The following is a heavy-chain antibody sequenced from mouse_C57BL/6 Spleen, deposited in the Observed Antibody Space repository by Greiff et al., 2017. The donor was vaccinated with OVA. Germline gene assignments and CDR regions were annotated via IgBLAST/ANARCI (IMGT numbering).Heavy chain of an antibody. J-gene: IGHJ4*01. CDR1: GYTFTSYW. CDR2: IDPSDSYT. Sequence: QVQLKQPGAELVKPGASVKLSCKASGYTFTSYWMQWVKQRPGQGLEWIGEIDPSDSYTNYNQKFKGKATLTVDTSSSTAYMQLSSLTSEDSAVYYCARFITTVGYAMDYWGQGTSVTVSS. V-gene: IGHV1-50*01. CDR3: ARFITTVGYAMDY. D-gene: IGHD1-1*01.